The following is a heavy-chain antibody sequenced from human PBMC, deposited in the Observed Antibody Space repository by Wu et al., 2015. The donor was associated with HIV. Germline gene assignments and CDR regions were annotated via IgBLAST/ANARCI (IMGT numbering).Heavy chain of an antibody. CDR2: INPSGGST. CDR3: ARSRTDDYGVDDAFDI. D-gene: IGHD4-17*01. V-gene: IGHV1-46*01. CDR1: GYTFTSYY. J-gene: IGHJ3*02. Sequence: QVQLVQSGAEVKKPGASVKVSCKASGYTFTSYYMHWVRQAPGQGLEWMGIINPSGGSTSYAQKFQGRVTMTRDTSTSTVYMELSSLRSEDTAVYYCARSRTDDYGVDDAFDIWGQGTMVTVSS.